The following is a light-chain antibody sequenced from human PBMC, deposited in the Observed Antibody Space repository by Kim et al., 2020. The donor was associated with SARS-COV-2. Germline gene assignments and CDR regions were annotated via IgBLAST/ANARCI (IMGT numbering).Light chain of an antibody. Sequence: LSQRERATLSCRASQSISSSLAWYQQKPGQPPRLFIYDASNRATGIPARFSGSGYGTDFTLTIGSLEPEDFAVYYCQQRNSWPLTFGGGTKVDIK. V-gene: IGKV3-11*01. CDR2: DAS. CDR1: QSISSS. CDR3: QQRNSWPLT. J-gene: IGKJ4*01.